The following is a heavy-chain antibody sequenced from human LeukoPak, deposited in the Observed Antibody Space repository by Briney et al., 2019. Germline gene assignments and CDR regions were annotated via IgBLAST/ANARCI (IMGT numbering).Heavy chain of an antibody. CDR2: IRYDGSNK. CDR3: AKKGLGYDSSGYFIDY. Sequence: PGGSLRLSCAAFGFTFSSYGMHWVRQAPGKGLEWVAFIRYDGSNKYYADSVKGRFTISRDNSKNTLYLQMNSLRAEDTAVYYCAKKGLGYDSSGYFIDYWGQGTLVTVSS. J-gene: IGHJ4*02. D-gene: IGHD3-22*01. V-gene: IGHV3-30*02. CDR1: GFTFSSYG.